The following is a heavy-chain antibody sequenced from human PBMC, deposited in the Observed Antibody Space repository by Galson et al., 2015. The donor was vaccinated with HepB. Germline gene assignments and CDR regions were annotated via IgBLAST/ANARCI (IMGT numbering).Heavy chain of an antibody. Sequence: SLRLSCAASGFTFSSYGMHWVRQAPGKGLEWVAVIWYDGSNKYYADSVKGRFTISRDNSKHTLYLQMNSLRAEDTAVYYCARGDDILRFLEWLPTLDYWGQGTLVTVSS. J-gene: IGHJ4*02. CDR3: ARGDDILRFLEWLPTLDY. V-gene: IGHV3-33*01. CDR1: GFTFSSYG. CDR2: IWYDGSNK. D-gene: IGHD3-3*01.